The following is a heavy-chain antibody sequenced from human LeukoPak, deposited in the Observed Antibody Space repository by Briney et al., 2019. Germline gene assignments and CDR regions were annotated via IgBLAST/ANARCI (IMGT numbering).Heavy chain of an antibody. Sequence: GESLKISCKGSGYTFTSYDINWVRLATGQGLEWMGWMSPNSGDTGYAQKFQGRVTMTRDTSISTAFMELTSLRSEDTAVYYCARGPPNWGFDFWGQGALVTVSS. CDR3: ARGPPNWGFDF. V-gene: IGHV1-8*01. CDR1: GYTFTSYD. J-gene: IGHJ4*02. CDR2: MSPNSGDT. D-gene: IGHD7-27*01.